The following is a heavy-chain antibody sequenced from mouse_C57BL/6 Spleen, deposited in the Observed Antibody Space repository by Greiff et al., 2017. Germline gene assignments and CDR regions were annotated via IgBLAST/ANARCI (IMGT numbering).Heavy chain of an antibody. CDR3: ARWDYSNYPFDY. J-gene: IGHJ2*01. V-gene: IGHV1-81*01. Sequence: VQLQQSGAELARPGASVKLSCKASGYTFTSYGISWVKQRTGQGLEWIGEIYPRSGNTFYNEKFKGKATLTADKSSSTAYMELRSLTSEDSAVYYCARWDYSNYPFDYWGQGTTLTVSA. CDR2: IYPRSGNT. D-gene: IGHD2-5*01. CDR1: GYTFTSYG.